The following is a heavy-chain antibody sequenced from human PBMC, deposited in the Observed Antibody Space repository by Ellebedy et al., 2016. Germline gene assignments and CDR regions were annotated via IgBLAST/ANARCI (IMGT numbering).Heavy chain of an antibody. D-gene: IGHD3-22*01. CDR2: IWYDGSNK. Sequence: GGSLRLSCAASGFTFSSYGMHWVRQAPGKGLEWVAVIWYDGSNKYYADSVKGRFTISRDNSKNTLYLQMNSLRAEDTAVYYCAKDFSVGMIDVVTPRLLFDCWGQGTLVTVSS. V-gene: IGHV3-33*06. CDR3: AKDFSVGMIDVVTPRLLFDC. J-gene: IGHJ4*02. CDR1: GFTFSSYG.